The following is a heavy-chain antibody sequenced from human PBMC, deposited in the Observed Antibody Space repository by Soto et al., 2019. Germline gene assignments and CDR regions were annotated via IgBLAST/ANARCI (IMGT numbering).Heavy chain of an antibody. J-gene: IGHJ4*02. CDR3: ATLDPHSSN. Sequence: PGGSLRLSCAASGFTFSNYAMTWVRQAPGEGLEWVSSISSRSGNTYYTASVKGRFTISRDSSKNTLYLHMNSLRVDDTAIYYCATLDPHSSNWRQGTLV. V-gene: IGHV3-23*01. CDR1: GFTFSNYA. D-gene: IGHD1-1*01. CDR2: ISSRSGNT.